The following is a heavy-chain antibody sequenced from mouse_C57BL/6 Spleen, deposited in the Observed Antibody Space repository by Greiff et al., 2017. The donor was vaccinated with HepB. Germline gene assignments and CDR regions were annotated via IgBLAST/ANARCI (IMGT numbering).Heavy chain of an antibody. J-gene: IGHJ3*01. CDR3: ARDDGYYLFAY. Sequence: QVQLQHPGAELVRPGSSVKLSCKASGYTFTSYWMHWVKQRPIQGLEWIGNIDPSDSETHYNQKFKDKATLTVDKSSSTAYMQLSSLTSEDSAVYYCARDDGYYLFAYWGQGTLVTVSA. D-gene: IGHD2-3*01. CDR2: IDPSDSET. V-gene: IGHV1-52*01. CDR1: GYTFTSYW.